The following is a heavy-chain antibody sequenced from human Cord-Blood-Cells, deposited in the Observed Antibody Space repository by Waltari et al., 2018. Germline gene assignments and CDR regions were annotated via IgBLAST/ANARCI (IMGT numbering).Heavy chain of an antibody. CDR1: GFTFSSYS. Sequence: VQLVESGGGLVKPGGSLSLSCLASGFTFSSYSMNGVRQAPGKGLEWFSAISSSSSYIYYADSVKGRFTISRDNAKNSLYLQMNSLRAEDTAVYYCARDGYGYAFDIWGQGTMVTVSS. CDR3: ARDGYGYAFDI. CDR2: ISSSSSYI. V-gene: IGHV3-21*01. J-gene: IGHJ3*02. D-gene: IGHD5-18*01.